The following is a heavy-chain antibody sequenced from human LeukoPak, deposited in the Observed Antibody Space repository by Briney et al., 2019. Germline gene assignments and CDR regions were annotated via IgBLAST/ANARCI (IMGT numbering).Heavy chain of an antibody. J-gene: IGHJ3*02. CDR1: GFTFSSYS. CDR3: ARDDGDYGHAFDI. V-gene: IGHV3-21*01. Sequence: PGGSLRLSCAASGFTFSSYSMNWVRQAPGKGLEWVSSISSSSSYIYYADSVKGRFTISRDNSKNTLYLQMNSLRPEDTAVYYCARDDGDYGHAFDIWGQGTMVTVSS. CDR2: ISSSSSYI. D-gene: IGHD4-17*01.